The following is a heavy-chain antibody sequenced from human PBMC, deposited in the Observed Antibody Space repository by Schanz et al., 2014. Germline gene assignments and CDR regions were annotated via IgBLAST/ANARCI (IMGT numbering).Heavy chain of an antibody. CDR1: GLTFTSAW. CDR2: IKGKTDGGTA. CDR3: ATASSPVREAGAGSSFHL. J-gene: IGHJ5*02. V-gene: IGHV3-15*01. Sequence: EVQLVESGGGLVKPGGSLRLSCATSGLTFTSAWMSWVRQAPGKGPEWVGRIKGKTDGGTADYAAPMKGRFTISRDDSQSTLYLQMNSLKIEDTAVYYCATASSPVREAGAGSSFHLWGQGTLVTGSP. D-gene: IGHD6-13*01.